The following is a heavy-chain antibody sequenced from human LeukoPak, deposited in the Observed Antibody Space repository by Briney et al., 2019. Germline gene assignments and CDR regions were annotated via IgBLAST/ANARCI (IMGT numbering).Heavy chain of an antibody. J-gene: IGHJ4*02. Sequence: GGSLRLFCSASGFTFSSYSMSWVRQAPGKGLEWVSAISGSGGSTYYADSVKGRFTISRDNSKNTLYLQMNSLRAEDTAVYYCAKGAVGSYWPTYYFDYWGQGTLVTVSS. D-gene: IGHD1-26*01. CDR1: GFTFSSYS. CDR2: ISGSGGST. V-gene: IGHV3-23*01. CDR3: AKGAVGSYWPTYYFDY.